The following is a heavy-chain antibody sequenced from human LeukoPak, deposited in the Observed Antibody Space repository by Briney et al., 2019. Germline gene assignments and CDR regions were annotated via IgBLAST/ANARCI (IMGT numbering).Heavy chain of an antibody. J-gene: IGHJ4*02. Sequence: GGSLRLSCAASGFTFSGFSMTWVRQAPGKGLEWVSTVTSSGGSTYYADSVKGRFTNSRDNSKNTLYLQMNSLGAEDTAVYYCAGGSSWPLDYWGQGTLVTVSS. CDR1: GFTFSGFS. CDR2: VTSSGGST. V-gene: IGHV3-23*01. CDR3: AGGSSWPLDY. D-gene: IGHD6-13*01.